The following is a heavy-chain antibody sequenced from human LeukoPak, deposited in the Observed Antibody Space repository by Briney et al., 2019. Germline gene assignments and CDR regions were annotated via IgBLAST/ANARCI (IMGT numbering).Heavy chain of an antibody. CDR1: GYTFTNYA. Sequence: ASVKVSCKASGYTFTNYAISWVRQAPGQGLEWMGWISAYNGNTNYAQKLQGRVTMTTDTSTSTAFMELRSLRSDDTAVYYCVRDNCSGGSCFYYYGMDVWGRGTTVTVSS. V-gene: IGHV1-18*01. J-gene: IGHJ6*02. D-gene: IGHD2-15*01. CDR3: VRDNCSGGSCFYYYGMDV. CDR2: ISAYNGNT.